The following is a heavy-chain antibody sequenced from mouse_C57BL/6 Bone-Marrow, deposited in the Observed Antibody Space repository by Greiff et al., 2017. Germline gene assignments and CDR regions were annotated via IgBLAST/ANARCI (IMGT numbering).Heavy chain of an antibody. Sequence: EVQRVESGGGLVKPGGSLKLSCAASGFTFSDYGMHWVRQAPEKGLEWVAYISSGCSTRYYADTVKGRFTISRANAKNTLFLQMTSLRSEDTARYYCASTTVVPFDYWGQGTTLTVSS. CDR3: ASTTVVPFDY. J-gene: IGHJ2*01. V-gene: IGHV5-17*01. CDR2: ISSGCSTR. CDR1: GFTFSDYG. D-gene: IGHD1-1*01.